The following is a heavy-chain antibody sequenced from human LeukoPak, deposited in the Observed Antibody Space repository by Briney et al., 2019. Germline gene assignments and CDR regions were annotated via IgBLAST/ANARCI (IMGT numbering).Heavy chain of an antibody. CDR1: GFTFSTYW. V-gene: IGHV3-7*01. CDR3: ARVLPVASRDY. J-gene: IGHJ4*02. Sequence: GGSLRLSCAASGFTFSTYWMSWVRQAPGKELEWVANIKQDGSDKFYVDPVKGRFTISRDNAKNSMYLQMNSLRAEDTAIYYCARVLPVASRDYWGQGTLVTVSS. D-gene: IGHD2-2*01. CDR2: IKQDGSDK.